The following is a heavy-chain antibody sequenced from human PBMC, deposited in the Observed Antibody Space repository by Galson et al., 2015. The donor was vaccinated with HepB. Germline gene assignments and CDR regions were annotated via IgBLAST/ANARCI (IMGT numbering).Heavy chain of an antibody. J-gene: IGHJ4*02. CDR2: ISSSSSYI. Sequence: SLRLSCAASGFTFSGYTMNWVRQAPGKGLEWVSSISSSSSYIYYADSVKGRFTISRDNAKNSVSLQMNSLRPEDTAVYYCAREGTGELGYWGQGTLVTVSS. CDR3: AREGTGELGY. CDR1: GFTFSGYT. V-gene: IGHV3-21*01. D-gene: IGHD1-1*01.